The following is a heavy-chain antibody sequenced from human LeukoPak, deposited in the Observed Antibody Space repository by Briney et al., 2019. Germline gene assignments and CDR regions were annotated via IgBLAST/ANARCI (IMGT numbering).Heavy chain of an antibody. CDR2: ISAYNGNT. V-gene: IGHV1-18*01. CDR1: GYTFTSYG. Sequence: GASVKVSCKASGYTFTSYGISWVRQAPGQGLEWMGWISAYNGNTNYAQKLQGRVTMTTDTSTSTAYTELRSLRSDDTAVYYCARDGRVGGSYSGMDVWGQGTTVTVSS. CDR3: ARDGRVGGSYSGMDV. D-gene: IGHD1-26*01. J-gene: IGHJ6*02.